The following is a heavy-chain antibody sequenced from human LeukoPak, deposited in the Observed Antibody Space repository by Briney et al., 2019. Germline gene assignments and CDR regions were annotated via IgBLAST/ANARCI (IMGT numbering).Heavy chain of an antibody. CDR2: IYYGGST. Sequence: PSETLSLTCTVPGGSISSSSYYWGWIRQPPGKGLEWIGSIYYGGSTYSNPSLKSRVTISVDTSKNQFSLKLSSVTAADTAVYYCARGTYIISGGVYYYYYMDVWGKGTTVTVSS. CDR3: ARGTYIISGGVYYYYYMDV. J-gene: IGHJ6*03. V-gene: IGHV4-39*07. D-gene: IGHD3-16*01. CDR1: GGSISSSSYY.